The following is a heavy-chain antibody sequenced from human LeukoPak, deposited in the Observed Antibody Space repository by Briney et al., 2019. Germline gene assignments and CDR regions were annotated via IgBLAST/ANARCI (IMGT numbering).Heavy chain of an antibody. CDR3: ARVIITLVRGITFDY. Sequence: GGSLRLSCAASGFTVSSNYMSWVRQAPGKGLEWVSLIYSGGSTYYADSVKGRFTISRDNSKNTLNLQMNSLRAEDTAVYYCARVIITLVRGITFDYWGQGTLVTVFS. D-gene: IGHD3-10*01. CDR1: GFTVSSNY. CDR2: IYSGGST. V-gene: IGHV3-66*01. J-gene: IGHJ4*02.